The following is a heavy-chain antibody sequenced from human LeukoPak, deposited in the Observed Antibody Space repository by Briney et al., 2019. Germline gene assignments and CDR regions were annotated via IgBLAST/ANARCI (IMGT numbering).Heavy chain of an antibody. D-gene: IGHD2-2*01. Sequence: GGSLRLSCAASGFTFSNFWMNWVRLARGKGLEWVATITQHGTEKFYVDSVKGRFTISRDNAKKSLDLQMNSLRAEDTAVYYCATSRYCDSTGCYLSPDYWGQGTLVTVS. CDR3: ATSRYCDSTGCYLSPDY. V-gene: IGHV3-7*01. J-gene: IGHJ4*02. CDR1: GFTFSNFW. CDR2: ITQHGTEK.